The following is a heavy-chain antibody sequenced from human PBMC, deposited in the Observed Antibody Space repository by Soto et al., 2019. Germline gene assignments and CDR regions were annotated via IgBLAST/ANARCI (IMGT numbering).Heavy chain of an antibody. V-gene: IGHV4-31*03. CDR2: FYSSGSI. CDR1: GYSFTAGGYY. CDR3: ARMYSSGSGWFHP. Sequence: PSETLSLTCFVSGYSFTAGGYYWSWIRHHPGKGLEWIGSFYSSGSIIYNPSLRSRVSISGDTSSKQFSMSLTSVTAAYTARYYCARMYSSGSGWFHPWGQGTLVTVSS. D-gene: IGHD6-19*01. J-gene: IGHJ5*02.